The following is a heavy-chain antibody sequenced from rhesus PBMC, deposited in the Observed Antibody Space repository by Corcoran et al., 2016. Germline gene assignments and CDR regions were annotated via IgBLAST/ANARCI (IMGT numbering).Heavy chain of an antibody. CDR3: ARQYSTAVSN. V-gene: IGHV4-99*01. CDR2: ISGSSGST. D-gene: IGHD4-29*01. J-gene: IGHJ4*01. Sequence: QVQLQESGPGLVTPSETLSLTCPVSGYSISRGYSWGWLRQPPGKGLEYIGYISGSSGSTYYNPSLESRVTISKDTSKNQFSLKVSSVTTADTAVYYCARQYSTAVSNWGQGVLVTVSS. CDR1: GYSISRGYS.